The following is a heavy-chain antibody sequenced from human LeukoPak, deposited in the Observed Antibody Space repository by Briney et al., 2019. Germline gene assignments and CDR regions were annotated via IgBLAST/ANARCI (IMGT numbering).Heavy chain of an antibody. CDR2: ISGSGGST. J-gene: IGHJ5*02. V-gene: IGHV3-23*01. CDR3: AKDVVRQGWFDP. Sequence: GGSLRLSCAASGFTFGSYAMSWVRQAPGKGLEWVSAISGSGGSTYYADSVKGRFTISRDNSKNTLYLQMNSLRAEDTAVYYCAKDVVRQGWFDPWGQGTLVTVSS. CDR1: GFTFGSYA.